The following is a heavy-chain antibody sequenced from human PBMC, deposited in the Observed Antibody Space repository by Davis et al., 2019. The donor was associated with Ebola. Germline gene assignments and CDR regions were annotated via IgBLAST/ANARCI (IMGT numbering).Heavy chain of an antibody. CDR1: GYTFTSYG. Sequence: AASVKVSCNASGYTFTSYGISWVRQAPGQGLEWMGWISAYNGNTNYAQKLQGRVTMTTDTSTSTVYMELSSLRSEDTAVYYCARVTEWGSGWMEGDYWGQGTLVTVSS. D-gene: IGHD6-19*01. CDR2: ISAYNGNT. J-gene: IGHJ4*02. CDR3: ARVTEWGSGWMEGDY. V-gene: IGHV1-18*04.